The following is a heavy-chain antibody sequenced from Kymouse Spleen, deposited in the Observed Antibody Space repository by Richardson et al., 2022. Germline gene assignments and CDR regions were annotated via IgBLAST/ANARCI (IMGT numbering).Heavy chain of an antibody. CDR3: ARGITMVRGVYGMDV. CDR2: INHSGST. V-gene: IGHV4-34*01. D-gene: IGHD3-10*01. Sequence: QVQLQQWGAGLLKPSETLSLTCAVYGGSFSGYYWSWIRQPPGKGLEWIGEINHSGSTNYNPSLKSRVTISVDTSKNQFSLKLSSVTAADTAVYYCARGITMVRGVYGMDVWGQGTTVTVSS. CDR1: GGSFSGYY. J-gene: IGHJ6*02.